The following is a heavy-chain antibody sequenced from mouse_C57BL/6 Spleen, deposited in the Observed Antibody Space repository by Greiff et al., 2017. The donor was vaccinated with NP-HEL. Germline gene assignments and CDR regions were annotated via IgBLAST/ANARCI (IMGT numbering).Heavy chain of an antibody. CDR2: IHPSDSDT. Sequence: VQLQQPGAELVKPGASVKVSCKASGYTFTSYWMHWVKQRPGQGLEWIGRIHPSDSDTNYNQKLKGKATLTVDKSSSTAYMVLLSLPSADTAVYYCAREDYYGSFAYWGQGTLVTVSA. CDR3: AREDYYGSFAY. D-gene: IGHD1-1*01. CDR1: GYTFTSYW. V-gene: IGHV1-74*01. J-gene: IGHJ3*01.